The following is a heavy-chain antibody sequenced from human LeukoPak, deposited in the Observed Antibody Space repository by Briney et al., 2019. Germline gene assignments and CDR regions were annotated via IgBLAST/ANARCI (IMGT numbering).Heavy chain of an antibody. CDR2: IVVGSGNT. D-gene: IGHD2-21*01. Sequence: SVKVSCKASGFIFTSSAIQWVRQARGQRLEWIGWIVVGSGNTNLAQQFQGRVTLTRDMSTSTAYMELSSLRFEDTAVYYCAAGMAEIPRAFNIWGQGTMVTVSS. CDR1: GFIFTSSA. V-gene: IGHV1-58*02. J-gene: IGHJ3*02. CDR3: AAGMAEIPRAFNI.